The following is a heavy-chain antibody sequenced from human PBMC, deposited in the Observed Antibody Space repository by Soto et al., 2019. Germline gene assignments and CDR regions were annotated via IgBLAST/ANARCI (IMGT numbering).Heavy chain of an antibody. CDR2: INPSGGST. J-gene: IGHJ4*02. CDR1: GYTLTSYY. Sequence: ASVKVSCKASGYTLTSYYMHWVRQAPGQGIKRKGIINPSGGSTSYAQKFQGRVTMTRDTSTNTVYMELSSLRSEDTAVYYCARSAYDSSGYYQGYWGQGTLVTVSS. CDR3: ARSAYDSSGYYQGY. V-gene: IGHV1-46*01. D-gene: IGHD3-22*01.